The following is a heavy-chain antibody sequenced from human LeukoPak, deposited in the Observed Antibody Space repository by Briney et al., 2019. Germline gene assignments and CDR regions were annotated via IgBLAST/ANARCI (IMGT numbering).Heavy chain of an antibody. CDR2: IRYDGSNK. D-gene: IGHD6-6*01. Sequence: GGSLRLSCAASGFSFSNYDMHWVRQAPGKGLEWVAFIRYDGSNKYYVDSVKGRFTISRDNSKNTLYLQMNSLRAEDTAVYYCAKDFWSSSNYFDYWGQGTLVTVSS. CDR3: AKDFWSSSNYFDY. J-gene: IGHJ4*02. CDR1: GFSFSNYD. V-gene: IGHV3-30*02.